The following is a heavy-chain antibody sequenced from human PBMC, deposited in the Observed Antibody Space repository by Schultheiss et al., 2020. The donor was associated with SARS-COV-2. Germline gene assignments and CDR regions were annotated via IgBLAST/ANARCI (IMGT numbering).Heavy chain of an antibody. J-gene: IGHJ4*02. CDR1: GGSISSGSYY. CDR3: ARGRTEFDY. V-gene: IGHV4-61*02. CDR2: IYTSGST. D-gene: IGHD2-2*01. Sequence: SETLSLTCTVSGGSISSGSYYWSWIRQPAGKGLEWIGRIYTSGSTNYNPSLKSRVTISVDTSKNQFSLKLSSVTAADTAVYYCARGRTEFDYWGQGTLVTVSS.